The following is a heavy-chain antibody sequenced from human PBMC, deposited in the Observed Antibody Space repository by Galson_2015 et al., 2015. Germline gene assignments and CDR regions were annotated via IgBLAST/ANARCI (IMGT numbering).Heavy chain of an antibody. J-gene: IGHJ5*02. D-gene: IGHD1-26*01. CDR3: AKVGSGTYQISLWNWFDP. CDR1: GFTFSSYA. Sequence: SLRLSCAASGFTFSSYAMSWVRQAPGKGLEWVSVTTSSGGSTYYADSVKGRFTMSRDNSKNTLYLQMNSLRAEDTAVYYCAKVGSGTYQISLWNWFDPWGQGTLVTVSS. V-gene: IGHV3-23*01. CDR2: TTSSGGST.